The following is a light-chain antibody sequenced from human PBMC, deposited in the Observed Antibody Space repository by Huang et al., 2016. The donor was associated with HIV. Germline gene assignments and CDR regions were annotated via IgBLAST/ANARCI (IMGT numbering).Light chain of an antibody. V-gene: IGKV4-1*01. CDR3: QQYYSSPQT. CDR1: QSVYSSSTSKDY. CDR2: WAS. J-gene: IGKJ1*01. Sequence: DIIMTQSPDSLAVSLGERATLNCRSSQSVYSSSTSKDYMAWFQTKPGQPPRLLLFWASTREAVVPDRFSGSGAGTHFTLTIANLEAEDAAIYYCQQYYSSPQTFGQGTRVEVK.